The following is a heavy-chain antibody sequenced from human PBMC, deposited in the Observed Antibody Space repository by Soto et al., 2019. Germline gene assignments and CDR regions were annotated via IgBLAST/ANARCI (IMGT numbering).Heavy chain of an antibody. Sequence: GESLKISCKGSGYSFTSYWIGWVRQMPGKGLEWMGIIYPGDSDTRYSPSFQGQVTISADKSISTAYLQWSSLKASDTAMYYCAGPREDGKYHYGVDVWAQGTTVTVSS. CDR2: IYPGDSDT. J-gene: IGHJ6*02. CDR1: GYSFTSYW. CDR3: AGPREDGKYHYGVDV. V-gene: IGHV5-51*01. D-gene: IGHD2-15*01.